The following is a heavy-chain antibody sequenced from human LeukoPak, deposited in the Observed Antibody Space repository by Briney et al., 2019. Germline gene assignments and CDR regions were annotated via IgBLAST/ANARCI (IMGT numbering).Heavy chain of an antibody. CDR1: GFTFTDYW. CDR3: ARGRGSWYGVYFDY. D-gene: IGHD6-13*01. Sequence: GGSLRLSCAASGFTFTDYWMSWVRQAPGKGLEWVANIKRDGSEKYYVDSVKGGFTISRDNAKNSLYLQLNSLRTEDTAVYYCARGRGSWYGVYFDYWGQGTLVTVSS. J-gene: IGHJ4*02. CDR2: IKRDGSEK. V-gene: IGHV3-7*01.